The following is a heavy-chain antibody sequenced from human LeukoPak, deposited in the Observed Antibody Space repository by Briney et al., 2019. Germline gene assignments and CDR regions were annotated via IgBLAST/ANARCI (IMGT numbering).Heavy chain of an antibody. CDR1: GFTFSSNW. CDR3: ARVASYFYYMDV. J-gene: IGHJ6*03. V-gene: IGHV3-21*01. CDR2: ISSSNSYI. Sequence: GGSLRLSCAASGFTFSSNWMYWVRQAPGKGLEWVSSISSSNSYIYYADSVKGRFTISRDNAKNSLYLQMNSLRAEDTAVYYCARVASYFYYMDVWGKGTTVTVSS.